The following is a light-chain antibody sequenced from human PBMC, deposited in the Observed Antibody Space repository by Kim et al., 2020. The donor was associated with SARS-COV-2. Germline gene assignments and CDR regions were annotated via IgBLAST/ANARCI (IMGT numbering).Light chain of an antibody. CDR2: KIS. V-gene: IGKV2-30*02. CDR3: MHRTLWPRS. J-gene: IGKJ4*01. Sequence: DVVMTQSPLSLPVTLGQPASISCRSSQSLVRSDGNTWLSWFQQRPGQSPRRLIDKISNRDSGVPDRFSGSGSGTDFTLKINRVEAEDVAVYFCMHRTLWPRSFGAGAKGNIK. CDR1: QSLVRSDGNTW.